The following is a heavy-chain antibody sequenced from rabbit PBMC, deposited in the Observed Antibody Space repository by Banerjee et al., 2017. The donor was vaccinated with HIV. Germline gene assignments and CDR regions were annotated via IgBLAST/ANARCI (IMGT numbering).Heavy chain of an antibody. Sequence: QQHLEESGGGLVKAGGTLTLTCKASGFSFSSGYDMCWVRQAPGKGLELIACIYTNSGNTYYASWAKGRFTISKTSSTSVTLQMTSLTAADTATYFCARAYDGSTYYFNLWGPGTLVTVS. CDR2: IYTNSGNT. CDR1: GFSFSSGYD. J-gene: IGHJ4*01. D-gene: IGHD4-2*01. CDR3: ARAYDGSTYYFNL. V-gene: IGHV1S45*01.